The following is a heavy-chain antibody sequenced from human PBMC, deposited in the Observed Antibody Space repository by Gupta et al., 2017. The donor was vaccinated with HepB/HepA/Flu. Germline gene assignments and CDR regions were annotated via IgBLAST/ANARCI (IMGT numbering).Heavy chain of an antibody. CDR1: GGSISSSSYY. Sequence: QLQLQESGPGLVKPSETLSLTCTVSGGSISSSSYYWGWIRQPPGKGLEWIGSIYYSGSTYYNPSLKSRVTISVDTSKNQFSLKLSSVTAADTAVYYCARHGDYYDSSGYYGVRGAFDIWGQGTMVTVSS. CDR3: ARHGDYYDSSGYYGVRGAFDI. CDR2: IYYSGST. D-gene: IGHD3-22*01. V-gene: IGHV4-39*01. J-gene: IGHJ3*02.